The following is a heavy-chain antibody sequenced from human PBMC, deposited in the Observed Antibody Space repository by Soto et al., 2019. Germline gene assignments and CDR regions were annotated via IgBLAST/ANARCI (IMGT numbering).Heavy chain of an antibody. Sequence: SETLSLTCAVYGGSFSGYYWSWIRQPPGKGLEWIGEINHSGSTNYNPSLKSRVTISVDTSKNQFSLKLGSVTAADTAVYYCARGNWNSYGLYQGYYYMDVWGKGTTVTVSS. CDR2: INHSGST. CDR3: ARGNWNSYGLYQGYYYMDV. V-gene: IGHV4-34*01. J-gene: IGHJ6*03. CDR1: GGSFSGYY. D-gene: IGHD5-18*01.